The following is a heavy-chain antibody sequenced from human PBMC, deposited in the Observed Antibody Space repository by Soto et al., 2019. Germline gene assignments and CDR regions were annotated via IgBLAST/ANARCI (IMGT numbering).Heavy chain of an antibody. V-gene: IGHV4-30-4*01. CDR1: GGSISSGDYY. D-gene: IGHD6-6*01. CDR3: ARDVLYSTSRIDS. Sequence: SETLSLTCTVSGGSISSGDYYWRWIRQPPGKGLEWIGYIYYSGSTYYTPSLRSRVTISVDTSKNQFSLKLSSVTAADTAVYYCARDVLYSTSRIDSWGQGTLVTVS. J-gene: IGHJ4*02. CDR2: IYYSGST.